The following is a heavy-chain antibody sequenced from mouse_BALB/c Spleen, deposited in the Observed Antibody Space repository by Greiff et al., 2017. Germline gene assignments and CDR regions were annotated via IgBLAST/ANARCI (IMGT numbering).Heavy chain of an antibody. D-gene: IGHD1-1*01. V-gene: IGHV3-2*02. CDR3: AREVDNYYAMDY. CDR1: GYSITSDYA. Sequence: EVQLVESGPGLVKPSQSLSLTCTVTGYSITSDYAWNWIRQFPGNKLEWMGYISYSGSTSYNPSLKSRISITRDTSKNQFFLQLNSVTTEDTATYYCAREVDNYYAMDYWGQGTSVTVSS. CDR2: ISYSGST. J-gene: IGHJ4*01.